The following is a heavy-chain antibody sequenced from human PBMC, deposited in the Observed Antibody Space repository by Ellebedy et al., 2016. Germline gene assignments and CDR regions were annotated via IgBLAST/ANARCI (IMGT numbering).Heavy chain of an antibody. CDR2: IIPIFGTA. J-gene: IGHJ6*03. Sequence: SVKVSXXASGGTFSSYAISWVRQAPGQGLEWMGGIIPIFGTANYAQKFQGRVTITADESTSTAYMELSSLRSEDTAVYYCARGPIAVAGQKTYYYYMDVWGKGTTVTVSS. V-gene: IGHV1-69*13. CDR3: ARGPIAVAGQKTYYYYMDV. CDR1: GGTFSSYA. D-gene: IGHD6-19*01.